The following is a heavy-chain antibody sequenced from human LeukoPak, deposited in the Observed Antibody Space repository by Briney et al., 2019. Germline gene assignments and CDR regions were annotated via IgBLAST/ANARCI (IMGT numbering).Heavy chain of an antibody. V-gene: IGHV4-59*01. Sequence: PSETLSLTCTVSGGSISSYYWSWIRQPPGKGLEWIGYIYYSGSTNYNPSLKSRVTISVDTSKNQFSLKPSSVTAADTAVYYCARLYGDYGPDYFDYWGQGTLVTVSS. CDR1: GGSISSYY. J-gene: IGHJ4*02. CDR2: IYYSGST. D-gene: IGHD4-17*01. CDR3: ARLYGDYGPDYFDY.